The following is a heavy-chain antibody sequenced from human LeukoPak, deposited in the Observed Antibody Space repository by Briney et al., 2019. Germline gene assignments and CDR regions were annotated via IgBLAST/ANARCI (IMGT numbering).Heavy chain of an antibody. J-gene: IGHJ4*02. CDR2: IWYDGSNK. V-gene: IGHV3-33*08. Sequence: PGGSLRLSCAASGFIFSNYAMSWVRQAPGRGLEWVAVIWYDGSNKYYADSVKGRFTISRDNSKNTLYLQMNSLRAEDTAVYYCARGLRYFDWPYFDYWGQGTLVTVSS. CDR1: GFIFSNYA. CDR3: ARGLRYFDWPYFDY. D-gene: IGHD3-9*01.